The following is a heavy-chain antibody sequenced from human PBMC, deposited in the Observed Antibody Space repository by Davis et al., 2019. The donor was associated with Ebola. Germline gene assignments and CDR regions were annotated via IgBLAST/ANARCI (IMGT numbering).Heavy chain of an antibody. CDR2: IYSGGST. J-gene: IGHJ4*02. D-gene: IGHD3-22*01. Sequence: PGGSLRLSCAASGFTVSSNYMSWVRQAPGKGLEWVSVIYSGGSTYYADSVKGRFTISRDNSKNTLYLQMNSLRAEDTAVYYCARDSSALVGYYFDYWGQGTLVTVSS. CDR1: GFTVSSNY. CDR3: ARDSSALVGYYFDY. V-gene: IGHV3-66*02.